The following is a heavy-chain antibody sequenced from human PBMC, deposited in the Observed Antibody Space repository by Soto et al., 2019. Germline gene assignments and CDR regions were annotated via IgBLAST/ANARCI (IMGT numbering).Heavy chain of an antibody. Sequence: SVKVSCKASGFTFTSSAVQWVRQARGQRLEWIGWIVVGSGNTNYAQKFQERVTITRDMSTSTAYMELSSLRSEDTAVYYCAQRTSLPGQLNYYYYGMDVSGQGTTVTVSS. CDR1: GFTFTSSA. V-gene: IGHV1-58*01. D-gene: IGHD6-25*01. J-gene: IGHJ6*02. CDR2: IVVGSGNT. CDR3: AQRTSLPGQLNYYYYGMDV.